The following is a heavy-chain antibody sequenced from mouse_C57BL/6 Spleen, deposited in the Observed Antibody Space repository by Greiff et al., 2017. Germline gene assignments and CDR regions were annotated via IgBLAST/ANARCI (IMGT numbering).Heavy chain of an antibody. Sequence: QVQLQQPGAELVMPGASVKLSCKASGYTFTSYWMHWVKQRPGQGLEWIGEIDPSDSYTNYNQKFKGKSTLTVDKSSSTAYMQLSSLTSEDSSVYYCARSRRTAQAWFAYWGQGTLVTVSA. CDR3: ARSRRTAQAWFAY. V-gene: IGHV1-69*01. D-gene: IGHD3-2*02. J-gene: IGHJ3*01. CDR2: IDPSDSYT. CDR1: GYTFTSYW.